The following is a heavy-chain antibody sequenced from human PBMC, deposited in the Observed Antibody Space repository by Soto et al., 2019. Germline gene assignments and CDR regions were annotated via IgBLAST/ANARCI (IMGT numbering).Heavy chain of an antibody. CDR3: ARHGDYFFDF. CDR2: MHPSGNT. CDR1: GASVSSGNW. J-gene: IGHJ4*02. V-gene: IGHV4-4*02. D-gene: IGHD2-21*01. Sequence: QVQLQESGPGLLKPSGTLFLTCAVSGASVSSGNWWSWVRQPPGKGLEWIGEMHPSGNTNYNPSLKSRVSVSVDKSKNQLTLHLNSLTAADTAVYFCARHGDYFFDFWAQGTLVIVSS.